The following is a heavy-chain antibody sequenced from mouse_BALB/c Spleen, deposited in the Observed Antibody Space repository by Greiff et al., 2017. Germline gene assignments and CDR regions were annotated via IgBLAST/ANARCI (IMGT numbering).Heavy chain of an antibody. V-gene: IGHV3-2*02. D-gene: IGHD3-2*01. CDR3: ARYGDSSGYFDY. CDR2: ISYSGST. J-gene: IGHJ2*01. Sequence: EVKLMESGPGLVKPSQSLSLTCTVTGYSITSDYAWNWIRQFPGNKLEWMGYISYSGSTSYNPSLKSRISITRDTSKNQFFLQLNSVTTEDTATYYCARYGDSSGYFDYWGQGTTLTVSS. CDR1: GYSITSDYA.